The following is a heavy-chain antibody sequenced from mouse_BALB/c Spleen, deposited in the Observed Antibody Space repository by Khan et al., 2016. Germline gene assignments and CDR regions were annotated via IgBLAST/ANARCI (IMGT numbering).Heavy chain of an antibody. CDR1: GFTFSGFW. V-gene: IGHV11-2*01. CDR3: MRFSEYYFDY. J-gene: IGHJ2*01. Sequence: EVQLLETGGGLVQPGGSRGLSCEGSGFTFSGFWMSWVRQTPGKTLEWIGDINSDGSTINYAPSIKDRFTIFRDNDKSTLFLQMSNVRSEDTATXFCMRFSEYYFDYWGQGTTLTVSS. CDR2: INSDGSTI.